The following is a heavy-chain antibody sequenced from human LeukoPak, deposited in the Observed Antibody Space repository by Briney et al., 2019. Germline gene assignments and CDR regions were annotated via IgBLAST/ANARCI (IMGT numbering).Heavy chain of an antibody. CDR1: GLNFSSRW. CDR3: ARDSGWWRFDF. V-gene: IGHV3-7*03. Sequence: PGGSLRLSCAASGLNFSSRWMNWVRQAPGQGLEWVASIKEDGSEKHYVDSVKGRFTISRDNGKNSLYLQMNSLRAEGTAVYYCARDSGWWRFDFWGQGTLVTVSS. CDR2: IKEDGSEK. D-gene: IGHD6-13*01. J-gene: IGHJ4*02.